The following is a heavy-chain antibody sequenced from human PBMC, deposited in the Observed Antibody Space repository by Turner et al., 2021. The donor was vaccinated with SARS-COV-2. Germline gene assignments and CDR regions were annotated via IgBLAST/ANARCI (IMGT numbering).Heavy chain of an antibody. CDR1: GGSFSGYY. CDR3: ARGGGYSYGALDY. Sequence: QVQLQQWGAGLLKPMETLSLTCAVYGGSFSGYYWSWIRQPPGKGLEWIGEINHSGSTNYHPSLKSRVTISVDTSKNQFSLNLSSVTAADTAVYYCARGGGYSYGALDYWGQGTLVPVSS. D-gene: IGHD5-18*01. J-gene: IGHJ4*02. V-gene: IGHV4-34*01. CDR2: INHSGST.